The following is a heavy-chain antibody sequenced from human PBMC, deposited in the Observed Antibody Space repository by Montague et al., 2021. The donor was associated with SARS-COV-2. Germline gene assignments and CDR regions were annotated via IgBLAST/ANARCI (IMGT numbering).Heavy chain of an antibody. D-gene: IGHD5-12*01. CDR2: IYDSGST. V-gene: IGHV4-39*02. CDR3: ARRGRKLLPVATTIGGFDI. J-gene: IGHJ3*02. Sequence: SETLSLTCTVSGGSISSNNYYWDWIRQPPGKGLEWIGSIYDSGSTYYNPSLKSRVTISVDTSKNHFSLKLNSVTAADTAVYYCARRGRKLLPVATTIGGFDIRGQGTMVAVPS. CDR1: GGSISSNNYY.